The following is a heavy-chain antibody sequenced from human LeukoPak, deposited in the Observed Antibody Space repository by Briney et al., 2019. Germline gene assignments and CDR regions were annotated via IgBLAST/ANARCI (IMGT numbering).Heavy chain of an antibody. CDR1: GFTFSSYE. CDR2: INSDGSTT. J-gene: IGHJ4*02. CDR3: ASKAGLALDY. Sequence: PGGSLRLSCAASGFTFSSYEMNWVRQAPGKGLVWVSRINSDGSTTTYADSVKGRFTISRDNANNTLYLQMNSLRAEDTAVYYCASKAGLALDYWGQGTLVTVSS. V-gene: IGHV3-74*01. D-gene: IGHD6-13*01.